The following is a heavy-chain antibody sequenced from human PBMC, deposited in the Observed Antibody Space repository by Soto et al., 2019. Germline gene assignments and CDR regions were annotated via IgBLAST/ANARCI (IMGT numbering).Heavy chain of an antibody. J-gene: IGHJ4*02. CDR2: IIPMFGTA. CDR3: ASGIQLWLRRINNGYSG. Sequence: QVQLVQSGAEVKKPESSVKVSCKAPGGTFSTYAISWVRQAHGQGLEWMGGIIPMFGTASYAQRFQDRVTITADESTNTVYMELSSLRSEDTAVYFCASGIQLWLRRINNGYSGWGQGTLVTVSS. V-gene: IGHV1-69*12. CDR1: GGTFSTYA. D-gene: IGHD5-18*01.